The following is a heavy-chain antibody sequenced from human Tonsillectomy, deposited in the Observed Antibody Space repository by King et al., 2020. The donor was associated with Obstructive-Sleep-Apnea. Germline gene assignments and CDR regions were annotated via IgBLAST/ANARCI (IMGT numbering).Heavy chain of an antibody. J-gene: IGHJ4*02. CDR2: ISYDGSNK. Sequence: VQLVESGGGVVQPGRSLRLSCAASGFTFSSYGMHWVRQAPGKGLEWGAVISYDGSNKYYADSVKGRFTISRDNSKNTLYLQMNSLRAEDTAVYYCAKDEYNGSGGPDYWGQGTLVTVSS. CDR3: AKDEYNGSGGPDY. D-gene: IGHD3-10*01. V-gene: IGHV3-30*18. CDR1: GFTFSSYG.